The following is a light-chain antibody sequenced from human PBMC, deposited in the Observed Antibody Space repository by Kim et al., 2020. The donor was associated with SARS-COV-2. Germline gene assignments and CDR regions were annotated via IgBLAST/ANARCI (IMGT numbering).Light chain of an antibody. CDR2: NAN. CDR3: ASWDGSLNGHWV. J-gene: IGLJ3*02. V-gene: IGLV1-44*01. CDR1: SANIGTHS. Sequence: SELTQPPSASGTPGQTVTVSCSGSSANIGTHSVHWYQQVPGTAPKLLIHNANQRPSGVPDRFSGSRSGTSASLAISGLQSGGEAEFYCASWDGSLNGHWVSGGGTQRT.